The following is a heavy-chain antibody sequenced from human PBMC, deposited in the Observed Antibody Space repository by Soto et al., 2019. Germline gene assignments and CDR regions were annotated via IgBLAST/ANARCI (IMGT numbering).Heavy chain of an antibody. V-gene: IGHV1-46*01. Sequence: GASVKVSCKASGYTFTSYYMHWVRQAPGQGLEWMGIINPSGGSTSYAQKFQGRVTMTRDTSTSTVYMELSSLRSEDTAVYYCARVRFLPHRSRFNWFDPWGQGTLVTVSS. D-gene: IGHD3-3*01. CDR2: INPSGGST. CDR3: ARVRFLPHRSRFNWFDP. CDR1: GYTFTSYY. J-gene: IGHJ5*02.